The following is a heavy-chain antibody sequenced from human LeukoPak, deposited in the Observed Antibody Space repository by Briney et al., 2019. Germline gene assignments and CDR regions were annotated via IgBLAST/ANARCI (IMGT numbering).Heavy chain of an antibody. CDR2: ISSTSSIK. J-gene: IGHJ6*03. D-gene: IGHD3-10*01. V-gene: IGHV3-48*01. CDR1: GFTFSSYS. Sequence: PGGSLRLSCAASGFTFSSYSMNWVRQAPGKGLEWVSYISSTSSIKYYADSVKGRFTISRDNAKNSLYLQMSSLRAEDTAVYYCARDVGVRGARHYYMDVWGKGTTVTISS. CDR3: ARDVGVRGARHYYMDV.